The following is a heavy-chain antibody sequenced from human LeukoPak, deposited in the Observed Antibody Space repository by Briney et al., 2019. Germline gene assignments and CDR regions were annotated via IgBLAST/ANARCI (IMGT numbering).Heavy chain of an antibody. CDR3: ARNAAYCLDY. CDR2: IHHSDGT. V-gene: IGHV4-4*02. CDR1: GGFIGHGYW. D-gene: IGHD1-26*01. J-gene: IGHJ4*02. Sequence: SETLSLTCVVSGGFIGHGYWWSWVRQPPGKGLEWIGEIHHSDGTNYNPTLKSRVTISVDTSKNQFSLKMTSVTAADTAIYYCARNAAYCLDYWGQGTLVTVSS.